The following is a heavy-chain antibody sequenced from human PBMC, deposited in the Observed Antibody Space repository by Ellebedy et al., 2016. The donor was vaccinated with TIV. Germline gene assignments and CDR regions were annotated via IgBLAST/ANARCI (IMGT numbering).Heavy chain of an antibody. Sequence: MPSETLSLTCTVSGGSIGAYYWSWIRQPPGKGLEWIGYVYYSGSTNYSPSLKSRVTISVDTSKNQFSLKLSAVTAADTAVYNCAREGSALAYWGQGSLVTVSS. CDR1: GGSIGAYY. V-gene: IGHV4-59*12. CDR3: AREGSALAY. D-gene: IGHD3-10*01. CDR2: VYYSGST. J-gene: IGHJ4*02.